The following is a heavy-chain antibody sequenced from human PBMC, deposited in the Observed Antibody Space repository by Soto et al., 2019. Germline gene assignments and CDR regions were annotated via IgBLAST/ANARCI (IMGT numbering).Heavy chain of an antibody. D-gene: IGHD2-15*01. J-gene: IGHJ4*02. CDR2: IHYSGST. CDR1: GDSISITSYY. CDR3: ASTKDETLYFDY. V-gene: IGHV4-39*01. Sequence: PSETLSLTCTVSGDSISITSYYWGWVRQPPGKGLEWIGSIHYSGSTHYNPSLQSRVTISGDASKKQFSLKLRSVTAADPAVYYCASTKDETLYFDYWGQGTPVTVSS.